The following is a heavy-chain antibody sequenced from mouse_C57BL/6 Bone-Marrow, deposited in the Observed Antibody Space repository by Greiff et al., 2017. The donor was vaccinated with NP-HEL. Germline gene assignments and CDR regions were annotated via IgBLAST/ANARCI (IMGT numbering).Heavy chain of an antibody. V-gene: IGHV1-52*01. CDR3: ASHYGSTPWFAY. CDR2: IDPSDSET. CDR1: GYTFTSYW. Sequence: VQLQQPGAELVRPGSSVKLSCKASGYTFTSYWMHWVKQRPIQGLEWIGNIDPSDSETHYNQKFKDKATLTVDKSSSTAYMQLSSLTSEDSAVYYCASHYGSTPWFAYWGQGTLVTVSA. J-gene: IGHJ3*01. D-gene: IGHD1-1*01.